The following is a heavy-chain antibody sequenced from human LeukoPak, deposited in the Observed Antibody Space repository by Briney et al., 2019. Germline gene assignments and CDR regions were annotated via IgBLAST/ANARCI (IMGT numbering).Heavy chain of an antibody. D-gene: IGHD6-13*01. CDR2: INHSGST. Sequence: SETLPLTCAVYGGSFSGYYWSWIRQPPGKGLEWIGEINHSGSTNYNPSLKSRVTISVDTSKNQFSLKLSSVTAADTAVYYCASKGGLIAAAGTFDYWGQGTLVTVSS. V-gene: IGHV4-34*01. CDR3: ASKGGLIAAAGTFDY. J-gene: IGHJ4*02. CDR1: GGSFSGYY.